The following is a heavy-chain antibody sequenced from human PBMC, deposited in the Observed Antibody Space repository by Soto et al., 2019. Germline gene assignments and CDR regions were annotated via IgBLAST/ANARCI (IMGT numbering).Heavy chain of an antibody. CDR1: GGSLRSGTYY. V-gene: IGHV4-31*03. CDR2: IYYSGST. CDR3: ARVSGDSSGGGYAFDI. J-gene: IGHJ3*02. Sequence: PSETLSLTCTVSGGSLRSGTYYWSWIRQHPGKGLEWIGYIYYSGSTYYNSSLKSRVTISVDRSKNHFFLNLTSVTAADTAVYYCARVSGDSSGGGYAFDIWGQGTMVTVSS. D-gene: IGHD3-22*01.